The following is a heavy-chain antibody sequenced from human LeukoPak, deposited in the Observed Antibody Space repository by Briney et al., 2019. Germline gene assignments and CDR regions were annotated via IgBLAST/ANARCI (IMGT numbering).Heavy chain of an antibody. CDR3: AKSVAIYFYYGLDV. V-gene: IGHV3-30*04. CDR1: GFTFSSYA. CDR2: ISYDGSNK. Sequence: GGSLRLSCAASGFTFSSYAMHWVRQAPGKGLEWVAVISYDGSNKYYADSVKGRFTISRDNSKNTLYLQMNSLRVEETAPYYCAKSVAIYFYYGLDVWGQGTTVTVSS. D-gene: IGHD3-3*01. J-gene: IGHJ6*02.